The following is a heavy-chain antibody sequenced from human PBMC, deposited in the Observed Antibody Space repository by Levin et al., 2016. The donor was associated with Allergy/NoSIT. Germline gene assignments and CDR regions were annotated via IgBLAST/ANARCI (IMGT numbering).Heavy chain of an antibody. CDR2: INSNSGGT. Sequence: WVRQAPGQGPEWMGWINSNSGGTNSAQKFQGRVTMTRDTSTNTAYMELSRLRSDDTAVYYCARVLKVGYSGYDPFFDYWGQGTLVTVSS. CDR3: ARVLKVGYSGYDPFFDY. J-gene: IGHJ4*02. D-gene: IGHD5-12*01. V-gene: IGHV1-2*02.